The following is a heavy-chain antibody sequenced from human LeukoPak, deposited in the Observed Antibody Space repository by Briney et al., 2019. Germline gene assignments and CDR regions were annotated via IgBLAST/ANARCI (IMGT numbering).Heavy chain of an antibody. CDR1: GFIFSSYE. V-gene: IGHV3-15*01. D-gene: IGHD6-13*01. CDR3: TTPAQYSSSWYVDY. Sequence: PGGSLRLSCAASGFIFSSYEMSWVRQAPGKGLEWVGRIKSKTDGGTTDYAAPVKGRFTILRDDSKNTLYLQMNSLKTEDTAVYYCTTPAQYSSSWYVDYWGQGTLVTVSS. CDR2: IKSKTDGGTT. J-gene: IGHJ4*02.